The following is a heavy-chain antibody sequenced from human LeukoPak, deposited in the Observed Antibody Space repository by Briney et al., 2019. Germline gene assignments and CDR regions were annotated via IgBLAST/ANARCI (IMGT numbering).Heavy chain of an antibody. CDR2: IFHSGNT. CDR1: GGSISNESYY. CDR3: AKSGGWWAFDF. D-gene: IGHD2-8*02. Sequence: SETLSLTCSVSGGSISNESYYWGWIRQPPGKGLEWIGSIFHSGNTYYNPSLKSRVTMSLDTSKSHISLKVSSVTAADTAVYYCAKSGGWWAFDFWGQVTPVTVSS. J-gene: IGHJ4*02. V-gene: IGHV4-39*07.